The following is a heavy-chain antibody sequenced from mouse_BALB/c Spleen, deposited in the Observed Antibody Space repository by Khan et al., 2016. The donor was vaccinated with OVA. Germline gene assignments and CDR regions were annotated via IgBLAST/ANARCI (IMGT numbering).Heavy chain of an antibody. D-gene: IGHD1-2*01. CDR2: IYPGDGNT. CDR3: ARSGYGYVAY. J-gene: IGHJ3*01. Sequence: VQLQESGAELVRPGSSVKISCKASGYGFSNYLMNWVKQGPGQGLEWIGQIYPGDGNTNYNGKFKDKATLTVDKTSSTAYMQLSSLTTEDSAVYFCARSGYGYVAYWGQGTLVTVSA. CDR1: GYGFSNYL. V-gene: IGHV1-80*01.